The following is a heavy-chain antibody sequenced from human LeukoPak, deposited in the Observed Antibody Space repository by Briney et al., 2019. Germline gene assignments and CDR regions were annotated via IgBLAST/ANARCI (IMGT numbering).Heavy chain of an antibody. Sequence: SVKVSCKASGGTFSSYAISWVRQAPGQGLEWMGGIIPIFGTANYAQKFQGRVTITADESTSTAYMELSSLRSEDTAVYYCARGGHIVVVTATRGATFDYWGQGTLVTVSS. CDR3: ARGGHIVVVTATRGATFDY. D-gene: IGHD2-21*02. CDR2: IIPIFGTA. J-gene: IGHJ4*02. CDR1: GGTFSSYA. V-gene: IGHV1-69*01.